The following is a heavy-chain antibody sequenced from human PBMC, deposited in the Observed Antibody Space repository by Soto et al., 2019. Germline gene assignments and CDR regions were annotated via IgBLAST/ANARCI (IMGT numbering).Heavy chain of an antibody. CDR2: ISYDGSNK. J-gene: IGHJ3*02. CDR1: GFTFSSYA. D-gene: IGHD7-27*01. Sequence: GGSLRLSCAASGFTFSSYAMHWVRQAPGKGLEWVAVISYDGSNKYYADSVKGRFTISRDNSKNTLYLQMNSLRAEDTAVYYCARDQETSSHPAVFRGAGEAAFDIWGQGTMVTVSS. V-gene: IGHV3-30*04. CDR3: ARDQETSSHPAVFRGAGEAAFDI.